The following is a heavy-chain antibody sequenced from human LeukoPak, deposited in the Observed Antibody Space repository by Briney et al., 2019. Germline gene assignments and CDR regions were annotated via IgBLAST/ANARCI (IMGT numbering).Heavy chain of an antibody. Sequence: GASVKVSCKASGGTFSSYAISWVRQAPGQGLEWMGGIIPIFGTANYAQKFQGRVTMTRDMSTSTVYMELSSLRSEDTAVYYCARNSGYDANYYYYYYMDVWGKGTTVTVSS. V-gene: IGHV1-69*05. D-gene: IGHD5-12*01. CDR2: IIPIFGTA. CDR3: ARNSGYDANYYYYYYMDV. CDR1: GGTFSSYA. J-gene: IGHJ6*03.